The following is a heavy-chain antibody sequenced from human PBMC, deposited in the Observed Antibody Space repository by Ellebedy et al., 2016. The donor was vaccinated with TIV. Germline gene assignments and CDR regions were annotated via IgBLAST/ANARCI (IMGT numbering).Heavy chain of an antibody. D-gene: IGHD2-2*01. CDR3: ARDRGLIESTGYYYGMDV. CDR2: IYYTGST. J-gene: IGHJ6*02. Sequence: SETLSLTCTVSGGSISSGGSYWSWIRQHPGTGLEWIGYIYYTGSTYYNPSLKSQVSISVDTSKNQFSLKLSSVTAADTAVYYCARDRGLIESTGYYYGMDVWGQGTTVTVSS. V-gene: IGHV4-31*01. CDR1: GGSISSGGSY.